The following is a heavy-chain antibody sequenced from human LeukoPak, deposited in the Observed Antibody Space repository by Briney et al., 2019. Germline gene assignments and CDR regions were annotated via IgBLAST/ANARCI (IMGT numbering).Heavy chain of an antibody. J-gene: IGHJ4*02. CDR2: IYYSGST. CDR3: ASGPRFAY. V-gene: IGHV4-59*01. CDR1: GGSISSYY. Sequence: NPSGTLSLTCTVSGGSISSYYWSWIRQPPGKGLEWIGYIYYSGSTNYNPSLKSRVTISVDTSKNQFSLKLSSVTAADTAVYYCASGPRFAYWGQGTLVTVSS.